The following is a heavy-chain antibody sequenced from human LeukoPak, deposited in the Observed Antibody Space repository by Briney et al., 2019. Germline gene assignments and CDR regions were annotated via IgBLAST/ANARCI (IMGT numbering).Heavy chain of an antibody. Sequence: SETLSLTCTVSGGSISTSNYYWSWIRQPAGKGLEWIGRIYTSGSTNYNPSLKSRVTMSVDTSKNQFSLKLNSVTAADTAVFYCARIEYSGPLDYWGQGTLVTVSS. V-gene: IGHV4-61*02. CDR1: GGSISTSNYY. D-gene: IGHD1-26*01. CDR3: ARIEYSGPLDY. CDR2: IYTSGST. J-gene: IGHJ4*02.